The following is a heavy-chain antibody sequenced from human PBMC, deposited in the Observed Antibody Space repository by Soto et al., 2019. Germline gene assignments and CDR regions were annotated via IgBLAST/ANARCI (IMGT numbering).Heavy chain of an antibody. Sequence: PSETLSLTCTVSGGSIISYYWSWIRQPPGKGLEWIGYIYYSGSTNYNPSLKSRVTISVDTSKNQFSLKLSSVTAADTAVYYCARARILRFLEWVLDYFDYWGQGTLVTVSS. J-gene: IGHJ4*02. CDR1: GGSIISYY. CDR2: IYYSGST. V-gene: IGHV4-59*01. CDR3: ARARILRFLEWVLDYFDY. D-gene: IGHD3-3*01.